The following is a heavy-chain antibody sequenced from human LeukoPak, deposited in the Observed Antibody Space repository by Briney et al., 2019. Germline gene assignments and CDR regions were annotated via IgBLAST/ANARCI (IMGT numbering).Heavy chain of an antibody. Sequence: SETLSLTCTVSGGSISSSSYYWDWIRQPPGKGLEWIGSIYYSGSTYYNPSLKSRVTISVDTSKNQFSLKLNSVTAADTAVYYCARVLEGSSGQHWYFDLWGRGTLVTVCS. D-gene: IGHD6-19*01. V-gene: IGHV4-39*01. CDR3: ARVLEGSSGQHWYFDL. CDR1: GGSISSSSYY. CDR2: IYYSGST. J-gene: IGHJ2*01.